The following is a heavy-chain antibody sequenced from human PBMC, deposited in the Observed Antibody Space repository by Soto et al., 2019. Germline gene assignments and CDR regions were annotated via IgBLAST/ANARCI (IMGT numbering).Heavy chain of an antibody. J-gene: IGHJ6*02. CDR1: GFTFSNYG. Sequence: QVQLVESGGDVVQAGRSLRLSCAASGFTFSNYGMHWVRQTPGKGLEWVALILYDGSNKYYADSVKGRFTISRDNSKNTLYLQVSSLRAEDTAVYYCAKSRDAYNFYFYYGMDVWGQGTTVTVSS. D-gene: IGHD2-2*01. CDR2: ILYDGSNK. CDR3: AKSRDAYNFYFYYGMDV. V-gene: IGHV3-30*18.